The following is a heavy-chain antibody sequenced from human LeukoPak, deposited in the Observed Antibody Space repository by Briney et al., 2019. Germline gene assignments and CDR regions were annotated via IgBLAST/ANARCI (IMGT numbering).Heavy chain of an antibody. Sequence: SETLSLTCVVSGGSFSGYMWSGIRQPPAKGLEWFGEVNYSGRTTYNPPLHSRLSLSMDTSNNKLSLQMTSLTAADTAMYYCARRDGVAEIPASMPETEPLDPWRQGAKVSV. D-gene: IGHD2-2*01. CDR3: ARRDGVAEIPASMPETEPLDP. CDR1: GGSFSGYM. J-gene: IGHJ5*02. CDR2: VNYSGRT. V-gene: IGHV4-34*01.